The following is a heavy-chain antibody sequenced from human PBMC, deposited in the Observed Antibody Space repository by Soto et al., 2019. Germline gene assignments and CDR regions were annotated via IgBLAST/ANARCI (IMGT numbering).Heavy chain of an antibody. CDR1: GFTFSSYA. V-gene: IGHV3-23*01. J-gene: IGHJ5*02. D-gene: IGHD3-10*01. CDR2: ISGSGGST. CDR3: AKDVGGSGQNWFDP. Sequence: GGSLRLSCASSGFTFSSYAMSWVRQAPGKGLEWVSAISGSGGSTYYADSVKGRFTISRDNSKNTLYLQMNSLRAEDTAVYYCAKDVGGSGQNWFDPWGQGTLVTVSS.